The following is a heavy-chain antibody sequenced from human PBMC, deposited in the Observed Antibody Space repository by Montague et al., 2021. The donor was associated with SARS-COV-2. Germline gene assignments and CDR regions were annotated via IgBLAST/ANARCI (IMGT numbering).Heavy chain of an antibody. Sequence: SETLALTCTVSGGSINNYYWSWIRQPPGRGLEWIGYIYYSGSTEYSPSLKSRVTMSIDTSKNQFSLRLNSVTAADTAVYFCARTTYFDLASIYYYDMDVWGQGTTVTVSS. J-gene: IGHJ6*02. CDR1: GGSINNYY. CDR3: ARTTYFDLASIYYYDMDV. D-gene: IGHD3-9*01. CDR2: IYYSGST. V-gene: IGHV4-59*08.